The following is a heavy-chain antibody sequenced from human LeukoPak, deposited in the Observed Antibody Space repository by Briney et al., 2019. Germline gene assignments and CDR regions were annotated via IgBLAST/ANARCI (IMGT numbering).Heavy chain of an antibody. V-gene: IGHV5-51*01. Sequence: GESLKISCKGSGYIFTSYWIGWVRQMAGKGLEWMGIIYPGDSDTRYSPSFQGQVTISADKSISTAYLQWSSLKASDTAMYYCARTSKYYDFWSGYYENDAFDIWGQGTMVTVSS. CDR2: IYPGDSDT. D-gene: IGHD3-3*01. J-gene: IGHJ3*02. CDR1: GYIFTSYW. CDR3: ARTSKYYDFWSGYYENDAFDI.